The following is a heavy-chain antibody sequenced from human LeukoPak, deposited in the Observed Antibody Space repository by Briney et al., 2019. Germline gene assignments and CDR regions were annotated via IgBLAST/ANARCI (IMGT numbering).Heavy chain of an antibody. CDR1: GGSLSSYY. V-gene: IGHV4-59*01. J-gene: IGHJ3*02. CDR2: IYYSGST. D-gene: IGHD2-15*01. Sequence: PSETLSLTCTVSGGSLSSYYWSWIRQPPGKGLEWIGYIYYSGSTNYNPSLKSRVTISVDTSKNQFSLKLSSVTAADTAVYYCARWSSDAFDIWGQGTMVTVSS. CDR3: ARWSSDAFDI.